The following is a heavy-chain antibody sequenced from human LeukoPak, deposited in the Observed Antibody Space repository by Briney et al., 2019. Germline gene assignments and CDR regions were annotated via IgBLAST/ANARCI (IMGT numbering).Heavy chain of an antibody. CDR1: GYTFTGYY. V-gene: IGHV1-2*02. Sequence: GASVKVSCKASGYTFTGYYMHWVRQAPGQGLEWVAWINPNSGGSNYAQKFQGRVTTTRDTSISTAYMELSSLRSDDTAVYYCARSTAARDAFDIWGQGTMVTVSS. CDR3: ARSTAARDAFDI. D-gene: IGHD6-6*01. CDR2: INPNSGGS. J-gene: IGHJ3*02.